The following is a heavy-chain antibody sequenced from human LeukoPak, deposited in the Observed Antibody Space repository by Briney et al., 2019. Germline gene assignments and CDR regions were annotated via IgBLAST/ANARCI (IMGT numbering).Heavy chain of an antibody. Sequence: PGGSPRLSCAASGFTFSSYAMSWVRQAPGKGLEWVSDITGSGGSIYYADSVKGRFTISRDNSKNTLYLQMNSLRAEDTAVYYCAKDVGYHYDTRFPTWGQGTLVTVSS. D-gene: IGHD3-22*01. CDR1: GFTFSSYA. V-gene: IGHV3-23*01. CDR3: AKDVGYHYDTRFPT. J-gene: IGHJ4*02. CDR2: ITGSGGSI.